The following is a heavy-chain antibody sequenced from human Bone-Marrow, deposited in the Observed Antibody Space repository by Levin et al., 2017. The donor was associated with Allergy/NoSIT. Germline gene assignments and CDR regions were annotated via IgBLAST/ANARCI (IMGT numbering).Heavy chain of an antibody. V-gene: IGHV1-18*01. CDR1: GYTFSSYS. CDR3: AVRYSDYGWMDY. Sequence: GASVKVSCKASGYTFSSYSFNWVRQAPGQGLEWMGYISAYNDYTKYAQKFHGRVTMTTDTSTTTASMELRSLRSDDTAVYYCAVRYSDYGWMDYWGQGTLVTVSS. J-gene: IGHJ4*02. D-gene: IGHD5-12*01. CDR2: ISAYNDYT.